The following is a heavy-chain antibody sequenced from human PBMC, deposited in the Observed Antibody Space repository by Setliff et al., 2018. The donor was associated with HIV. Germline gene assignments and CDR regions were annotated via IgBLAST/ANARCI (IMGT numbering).Heavy chain of an antibody. CDR2: IYYSGST. V-gene: IGHV4-59*08. J-gene: IGHJ6*03. D-gene: IGHD3-22*01. Sequence: PSETLSLTCTVSGGSISNYYWSWIRQPPGKGLEWIVYIYYSGSTTYNPSLESRVTISIDTSKNQFSLKLCSVTAADTAVSDCARQHYYDSSGRNLMDVWGKGTTVTVSS. CDR1: GGSISNYY. CDR3: ARQHYYDSSGRNLMDV.